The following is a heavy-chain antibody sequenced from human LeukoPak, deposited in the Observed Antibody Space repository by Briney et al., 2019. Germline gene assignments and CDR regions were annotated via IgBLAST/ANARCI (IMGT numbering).Heavy chain of an antibody. V-gene: IGHV3-23*01. D-gene: IGHD2-15*01. CDR3: ASAGYCSGGSCLGFHAFDI. Sequence: GGSLRLSCAAPGFTFSSYAMSWVRQAPGKGLEWVSAISGSGGSTYYADSVKGRFTISRDNSKNTLYLQMNSLRAEDTAVYYCASAGYCSGGSCLGFHAFDIWGQGTMVTVSS. CDR2: ISGSGGST. J-gene: IGHJ3*02. CDR1: GFTFSSYA.